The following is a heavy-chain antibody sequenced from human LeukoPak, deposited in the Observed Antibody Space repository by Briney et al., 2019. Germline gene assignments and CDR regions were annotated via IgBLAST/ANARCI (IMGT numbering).Heavy chain of an antibody. J-gene: IGHJ4*02. Sequence: AGSLTLSCAASEFTFSNYYKHWVRLPQRKGMVWVSRINSDGSITNYADSVKGRFTISRDNAKNTLYLQMNSLRAEDTAVYYCARGYNYAHDYWGQGTLVTVSS. CDR3: ARGYNYAHDY. V-gene: IGHV3-74*01. CDR1: EFTFSNYY. CDR2: INSDGSIT. D-gene: IGHD5-18*01.